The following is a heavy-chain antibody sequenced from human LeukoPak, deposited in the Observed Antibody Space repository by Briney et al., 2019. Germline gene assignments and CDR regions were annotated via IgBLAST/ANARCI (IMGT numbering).Heavy chain of an antibody. CDR2: IYYSGSA. Sequence: SETLSLTCSVSDGSMGTYYWGWIRQPPGKGLEWIGYIYYSGSATYNPSLKSRVTVSVDTSKNQFSLKLTSMAAADTAVYYCARGRLGRQHASFFDSWGQGTLVTVSS. CDR1: DGSMGTYY. J-gene: IGHJ4*02. V-gene: IGHV4-59*08. D-gene: IGHD2-2*01. CDR3: ARGRLGRQHASFFDS.